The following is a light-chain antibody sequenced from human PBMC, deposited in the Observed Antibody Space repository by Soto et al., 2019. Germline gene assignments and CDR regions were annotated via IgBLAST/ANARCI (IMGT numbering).Light chain of an antibody. CDR2: GAS. V-gene: IGKV3-20*01. Sequence: EIVLTQSPGTLSLSPGASATLSCRASQSVSSSYLAWYQQNPGQAPRLLIYGASSRATGIPDMFSGSGSGTDFTLNISRLEPEDFAVYDCQQYGSSPWTFGQGTKGDIK. CDR3: QQYGSSPWT. J-gene: IGKJ1*01. CDR1: QSVSSSY.